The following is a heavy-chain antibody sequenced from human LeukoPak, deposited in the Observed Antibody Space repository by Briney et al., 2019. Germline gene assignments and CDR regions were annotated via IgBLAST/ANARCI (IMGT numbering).Heavy chain of an antibody. CDR1: GYSFTSYW. J-gene: IGHJ4*02. V-gene: IGHV5-51*01. D-gene: IGHD3-22*01. CDR3: ARRLTYDSRAYYCLDY. Sequence: GESLKISCKGSGYSFTSYWIGWVRQMPGKGLEWMGIIYPGDSDTRYSPSFQGQVTISADKSISTAYLQWSSLKASDTAMYYCARRLTYDSRAYYCLDYWGQGTLVTVSS. CDR2: IYPGDSDT.